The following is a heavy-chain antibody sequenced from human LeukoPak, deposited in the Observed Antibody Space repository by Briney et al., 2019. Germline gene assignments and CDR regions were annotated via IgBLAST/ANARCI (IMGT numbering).Heavy chain of an antibody. V-gene: IGHV1-2*02. Sequence: ASVKVSCKASGYTFTGYYMHWVRQAPGQGLEWMGWINPNSGGTNYAQKFQGRVTMTRDTSISTAYMELSRLRSDDTAVYYCARSPHSYGYVGWFDPWGQGTLVTVSS. D-gene: IGHD5-18*01. J-gene: IGHJ5*02. CDR3: ARSPHSYGYVGWFDP. CDR2: INPNSGGT. CDR1: GYTFTGYY.